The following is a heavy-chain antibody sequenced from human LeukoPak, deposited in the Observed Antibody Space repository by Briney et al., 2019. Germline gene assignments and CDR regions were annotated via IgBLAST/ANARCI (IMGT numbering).Heavy chain of an antibody. J-gene: IGHJ4*02. CDR2: INPNSGGT. Sequence: APVKVSCKTSGYTFTGYCMHWVRQAPGQGLEWMGWINPNSGGTNYAQKFQGRVTMTRDTSISTAYMELSRLRSDDTAVYYCARGPSGYHNTGGQGTLVTVSS. V-gene: IGHV1-2*02. CDR3: ARGPSGYHNT. CDR1: GYTFTGYC. D-gene: IGHD5-12*01.